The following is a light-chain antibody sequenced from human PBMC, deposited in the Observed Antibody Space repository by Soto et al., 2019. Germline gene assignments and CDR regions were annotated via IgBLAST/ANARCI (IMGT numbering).Light chain of an antibody. V-gene: IGKV1-9*01. CDR2: AAS. CDR1: QGIGRY. CDR3: QQTRSYPST. J-gene: IGKJ4*01. Sequence: IQLTQYPSSLSASVGDRVDITCRASQGIGRYLNWYQQKPGKAPKLLIYAASSLHSGVPSRFSGSGSGTDFTLTINSLQAEDFATYYCQQTRSYPSTFGGGTKVDI.